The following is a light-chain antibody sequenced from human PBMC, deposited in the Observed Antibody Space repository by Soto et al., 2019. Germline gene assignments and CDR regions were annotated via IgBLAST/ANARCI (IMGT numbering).Light chain of an antibody. CDR2: GAS. CDR3: LHDDTYPLT. J-gene: IGKJ4*01. V-gene: IGKV1-6*02. CDR1: QDIRSD. Sequence: AIQMTQSPSSLSASVGDRVTVTCRASQDIRSDLGWYQQKPGKAPQLLIYGASRLQSGVPSRFSGSGSGTDFTLTISSLQPEDFATYYCLHDDTYPLTFGGGTKVDVK.